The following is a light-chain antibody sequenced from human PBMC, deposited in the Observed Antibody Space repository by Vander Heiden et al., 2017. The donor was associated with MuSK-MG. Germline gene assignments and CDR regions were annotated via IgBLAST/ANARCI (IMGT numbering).Light chain of an antibody. CDR2: AAS. V-gene: IGKV1-39*01. CDR3: QQDDSTPIT. CDR1: QSISSY. J-gene: IGKJ5*01. Sequence: DIHLTQPPPSLSASVGDRVTITCRASQSISSYLTWYQQKPGKAPKLLIYAASSLQSGVPSRFSGSGSGTDFTLTISRLQPEDFATYYCQQDDSTPITFGQGTQVEIK.